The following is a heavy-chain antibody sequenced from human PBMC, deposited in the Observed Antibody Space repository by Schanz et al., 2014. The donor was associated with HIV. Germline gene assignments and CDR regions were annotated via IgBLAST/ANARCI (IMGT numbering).Heavy chain of an antibody. D-gene: IGHD3-10*01. CDR3: ARGFQGFDY. J-gene: IGHJ4*02. CDR1: GFSFDTFG. CDR2: LSYDGINK. V-gene: IGHV3-30*03. Sequence: QVQLVESGGGVVQPGRSLRLSCAGSGFSFDTFGIHWVRQAPGKGLEWVAVLSYDGINKYFADSVKGRFTISRDNSKNTLYLQMNSLRAEDTSVYYCARGFQGFDYWGQGTLVTVSS.